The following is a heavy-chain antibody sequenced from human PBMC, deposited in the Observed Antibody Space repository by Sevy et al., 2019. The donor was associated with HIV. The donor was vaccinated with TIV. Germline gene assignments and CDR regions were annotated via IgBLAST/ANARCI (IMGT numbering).Heavy chain of an antibody. D-gene: IGHD3-22*01. V-gene: IGHV3-11*01. CDR1: GFTFSDYY. CDR2: ISSSGSTI. CDR3: ARALGYRYYDSSGYDAFDI. Sequence: GGSLRLSCAASGFTFSDYYMSWIRQAPGKGLEWVSYISSSGSTIYYADCVKGRFTISRDNAKNSLYLQMNSLRAEDTAVYYCARALGYRYYDSSGYDAFDIWGQGTMVTVSS. J-gene: IGHJ3*02.